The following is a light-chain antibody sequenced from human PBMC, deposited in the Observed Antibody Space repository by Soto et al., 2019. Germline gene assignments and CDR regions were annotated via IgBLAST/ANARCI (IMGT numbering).Light chain of an antibody. Sequence: QSVLTQPPSVSGSPGQSVTMSCTGTRYDVGGYNYVSWYQQHPGKAPKLMIFDVSNRPSGVSHRFSGSKSDNTASLTISGLQAEDEADYYCTSYTNSSVVFGGGTKVTVL. V-gene: IGLV2-14*03. CDR1: RYDVGGYNY. CDR3: TSYTNSSVV. J-gene: IGLJ2*01. CDR2: DVS.